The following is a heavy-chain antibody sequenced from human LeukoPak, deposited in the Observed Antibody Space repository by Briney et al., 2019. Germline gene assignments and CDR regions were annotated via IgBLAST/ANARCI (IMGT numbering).Heavy chain of an antibody. CDR3: ARRAYYNYGLDV. J-gene: IGHJ6*01. CDR1: GYRFTTYW. Sequence: GESLKISCAGSGYRFTTYWIGWVRQMPGKGLEWMSVIYPGDSDTTYSPSFQGQVTISADKSNNTAYLQWSSLKASDTATYYCARRAYYNYGLDVWGQGTTVTVSS. CDR2: IYPGDSDT. V-gene: IGHV5-51*01.